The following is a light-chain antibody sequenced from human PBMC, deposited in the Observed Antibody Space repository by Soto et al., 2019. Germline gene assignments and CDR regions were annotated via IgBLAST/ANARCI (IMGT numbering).Light chain of an antibody. CDR1: SSDVADYKY. CDR3: SSYTTNNTLV. V-gene: IGLV2-14*01. Sequence: QSALTQPASVSGSPGQSITISCTGTSSDVADYKYVSWYQQHPGKAPKALIAEVTKRPPGVSDRFSGSKSGNTASLTISGLQAEDEADYYCSSYTTNNTLVFGTGTKLTVL. CDR2: EVT. J-gene: IGLJ1*01.